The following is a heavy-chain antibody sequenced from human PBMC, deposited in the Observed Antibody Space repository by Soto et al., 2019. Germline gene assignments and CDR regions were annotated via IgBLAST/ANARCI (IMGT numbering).Heavy chain of an antibody. CDR3: ARDLRFGEDYCGMDV. D-gene: IGHD3-10*01. CDR1: GGSISSGGYY. CDR2: ICYSGST. V-gene: IGHV4-31*03. Sequence: QVQLQESGPGLVKPSQTLSLTCTVSGGSISSGGYYWSWIRQHPGKGLEWIGYICYSGSTYYNPALKRRFTIPVDTTKNQCSLKLSSVTAADTAVYYCARDLRFGEDYCGMDVWGQGTTVTVSS. J-gene: IGHJ6*01.